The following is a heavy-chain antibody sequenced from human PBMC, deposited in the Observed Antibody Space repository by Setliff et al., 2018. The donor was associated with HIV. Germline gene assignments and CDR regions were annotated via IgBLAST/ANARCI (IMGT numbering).Heavy chain of an antibody. D-gene: IGHD6-25*01. V-gene: IGHV4-34*01. CDR3: ARGPPRTSAYSRYYFNYMDV. CDR2: INHTGST. J-gene: IGHJ6*03. CDR1: GRSFSGFY. Sequence: SETLSLTCAVYGRSFSGFYWSWFRQPPGKGLVWIGEINHTGSTNYNPSLKSRVTISLDTSKKQFSLKLTSVTAADTALYYCARGPPRTSAYSRYYFNYMDVWGKGTTVTV.